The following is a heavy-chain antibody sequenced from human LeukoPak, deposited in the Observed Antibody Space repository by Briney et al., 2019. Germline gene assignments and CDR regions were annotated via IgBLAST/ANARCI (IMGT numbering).Heavy chain of an antibody. Sequence: GSLRLSCAASGFTFSSYAMSWIRQPPGKGLEWIGYIYYSGSTNYNPSLKSRVTISVDTSKNQFSPKLSSVTAADTAVYYCARDLTSRYWGQGTLVTVSS. CDR3: ARDLTSRY. J-gene: IGHJ4*02. V-gene: IGHV4-59*01. D-gene: IGHD3-16*01. CDR1: GFTFSSYA. CDR2: IYYSGST.